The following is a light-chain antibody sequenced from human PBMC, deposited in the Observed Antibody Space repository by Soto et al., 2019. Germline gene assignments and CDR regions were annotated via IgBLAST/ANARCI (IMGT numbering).Light chain of an antibody. CDR2: SAS. V-gene: IGKV1-39*01. J-gene: IGKJ4*01. Sequence: DIQMTQSPSSLSASVGDRVTITCRASQSISRYLNWYQQKPGKAPNLLIYSASSLQSGVPSRFSGGGSGTDFTLTISSLQPEDFATYYCQQSYTTLLTFGGGTNVEIK. CDR1: QSISRY. CDR3: QQSYTTLLT.